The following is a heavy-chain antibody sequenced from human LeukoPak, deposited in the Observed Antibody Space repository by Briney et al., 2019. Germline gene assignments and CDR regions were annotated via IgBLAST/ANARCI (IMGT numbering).Heavy chain of an antibody. CDR2: ISSSGSTI. CDR1: GFTFSSYE. CDR3: AREGVYDSWDY. J-gene: IGHJ4*02. D-gene: IGHD3-3*01. V-gene: IGHV3-48*03. Sequence: GGSLRLSCAASGFTFSSYEMNWVRQAPGKGRVWVSFISSSGSTIYYADSVKGRITISRDNAKNSLYLQMNSLRAEDTAVYYYAREGVYDSWDYWGQGTLVTVSS.